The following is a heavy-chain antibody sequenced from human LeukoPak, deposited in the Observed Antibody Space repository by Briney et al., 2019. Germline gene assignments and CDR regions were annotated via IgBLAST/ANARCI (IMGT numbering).Heavy chain of an antibody. CDR2: ISGSGGTT. V-gene: IGHV3-23*01. CDR3: AKNYGDYWTYYYYMDV. Sequence: GGSLGLSCAASGFTFSSYAMSWVRQAPGKGLEWVSAISGSGGTTYYADSVKGRFTISRDNSKTTLYLQMNSLRAEDTAIYYCAKNYGDYWTYYYYMDVWGRGTTVTVSS. D-gene: IGHD4-17*01. CDR1: GFTFSSYA. J-gene: IGHJ6*03.